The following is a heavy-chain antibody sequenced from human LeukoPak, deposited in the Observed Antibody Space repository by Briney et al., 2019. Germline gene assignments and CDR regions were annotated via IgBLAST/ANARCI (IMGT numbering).Heavy chain of an antibody. CDR1: GFTFAGRA. CDR2: IRSTAYGGET. Sequence: PGGSLILSCKASGFTFAGRAMSWVRQAPGKGLEWVGFIRSTAYGGETEYAASVKGRFIISRDDSKSIAYLQMNSLNSDDTAVYYCSRARLGGYYYMDVWGKGTTVTVSS. D-gene: IGHD3-16*01. J-gene: IGHJ6*03. V-gene: IGHV3-49*04. CDR3: SRARLGGYYYMDV.